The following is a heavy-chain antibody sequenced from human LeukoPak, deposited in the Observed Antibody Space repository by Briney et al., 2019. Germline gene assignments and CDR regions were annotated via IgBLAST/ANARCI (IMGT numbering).Heavy chain of an antibody. D-gene: IGHD3-22*01. V-gene: IGHV4-31*03. CDR2: IYYSGST. J-gene: IGHJ3*02. CDR1: GGSISSGGYY. CDR3: ARDLGGYYYDSSGYGAFDI. Sequence: SETLSLTCTVSGGSISSGGYYWSWLRQHPGKGLEWIGYIYYSGSTYYNPSPKSRVTISVDTSKNQFSLKLSSVTAADTAVYYCARDLGGYYYDSSGYGAFDIWGQGTMVTVSS.